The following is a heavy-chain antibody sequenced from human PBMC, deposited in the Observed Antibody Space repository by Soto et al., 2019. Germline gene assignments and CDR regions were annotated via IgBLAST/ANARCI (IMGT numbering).Heavy chain of an antibody. J-gene: IGHJ5*02. D-gene: IGHD3-10*01. Sequence: SQTLSLTCAISGDSVSSYSAAWNWIRQSPSGGLEWLGRTYYRSRFFSDYAESVKSRIIINPDTSKNQFSLQLKSVTPEDTAIYYCVRDRYSSSGWFDPWGQGTPVTVSS. V-gene: IGHV6-1*01. CDR1: GDSVSSYSAA. CDR3: VRDRYSSSGWFDP. CDR2: TYYRSRFFS.